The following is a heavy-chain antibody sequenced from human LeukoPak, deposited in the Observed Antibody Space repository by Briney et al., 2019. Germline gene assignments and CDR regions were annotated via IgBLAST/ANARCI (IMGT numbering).Heavy chain of an antibody. J-gene: IGHJ4*02. CDR3: ARGGGYCSSTSCYTWSGVDYFDY. Sequence: SETLSLTCAVYGGSFSGYYWSWIRQPPGKGLEWIGEINHSGSTNYDPSLKSRVTISVDTSKNQFSLKLSSVTAADTAVYYCARGGGYCSSTSCYTWSGVDYFDYWGQGTLVTVSS. D-gene: IGHD2-2*02. CDR1: GGSFSGYY. CDR2: INHSGST. V-gene: IGHV4-34*01.